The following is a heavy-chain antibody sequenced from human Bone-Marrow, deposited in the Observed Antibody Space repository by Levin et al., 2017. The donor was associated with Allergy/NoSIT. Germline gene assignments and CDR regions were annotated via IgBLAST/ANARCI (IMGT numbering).Heavy chain of an antibody. CDR1: GFSLSTNGVG. Sequence: SGPTLVKPTQTLTLTCSFSGFSLSTNGVGVAWIRQPPGKALEWLALIYWDDDKRYRPSLKSRLTITKDTSKNQVVLTMTNMEPVDAGAYYCAGSLCGSGSRVEYFQPWGQGTLVTVSS. CDR2: IYWDDDK. D-gene: IGHD3-10*01. V-gene: IGHV2-5*02. J-gene: IGHJ1*01. CDR3: AGSLCGSGSRVEYFQP.